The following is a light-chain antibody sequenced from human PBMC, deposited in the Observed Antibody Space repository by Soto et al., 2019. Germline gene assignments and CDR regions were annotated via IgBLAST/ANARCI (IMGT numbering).Light chain of an antibody. CDR1: QSLGGN. CDR2: RAS. Sequence: IGLSQSPSTLAVSPGDTATLSCRASQSLGGNLAWYQQKPGQGPRLLIFRASSRATGVPARFSASGSGTEFTLTISGLQSEDFAIYYCQQYSNWPPWTFGPGTKVDI. V-gene: IGKV3-15*01. CDR3: QQYSNWPPWT. J-gene: IGKJ1*01.